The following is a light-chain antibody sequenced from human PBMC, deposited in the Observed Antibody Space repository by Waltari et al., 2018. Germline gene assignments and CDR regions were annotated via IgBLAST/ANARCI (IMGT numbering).Light chain of an antibody. CDR1: SGHATYA. CDR3: QSWDTETVV. Sequence: QLVVTQSPSASASLGASVKLTCTLSSGHATYAIAWHQQQSETRPRLLMRVNSDGGHTKGDGIPDRFSGSSSGAERYLTISSLQSEDEAEYYCQSWDTETVVFGGGTKVTVL. V-gene: IGLV4-69*01. CDR2: VNSDGGH. J-gene: IGLJ2*01.